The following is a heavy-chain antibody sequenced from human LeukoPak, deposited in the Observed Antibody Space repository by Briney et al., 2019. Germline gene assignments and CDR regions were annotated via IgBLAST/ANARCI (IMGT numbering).Heavy chain of an antibody. D-gene: IGHD6-19*01. J-gene: IGHJ4*02. CDR2: IKQDGSEK. CDR3: ARDGTQWLVPNY. CDR1: GFTFSSYW. Sequence: GSLSLSCAASGFTFSSYWMSWVRQAPGKGLEWVANIKQDGSEKYYVDSVKGRFTISRDNAKNSLYLQMNSLRAEDTAVYYCARDGTQWLVPNYWGQGTLVTVSS. V-gene: IGHV3-7*01.